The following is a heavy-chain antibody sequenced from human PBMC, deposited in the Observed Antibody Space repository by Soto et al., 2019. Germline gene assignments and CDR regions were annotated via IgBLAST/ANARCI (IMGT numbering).Heavy chain of an antibody. J-gene: IGHJ4*02. CDR3: ARAVAVPADFDY. V-gene: IGHV1-69*05. D-gene: IGHD6-19*01. CDR1: GGTFSSYA. CDR2: INPSGGST. Sequence: SVKVSCKASGGTFSSYAISWVRQAPGQGLEWMGLINPSGGSTNYAQKFQGRVTITRDTSASTAYMELSSLRSEDTAVYYCARAVAVPADFDYWGQGTLVTVSS.